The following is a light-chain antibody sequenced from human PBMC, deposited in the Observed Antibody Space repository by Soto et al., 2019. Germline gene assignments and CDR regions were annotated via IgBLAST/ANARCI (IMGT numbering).Light chain of an antibody. CDR2: GAF. J-gene: IGKJ1*01. Sequence: EILMTQSPVTLSLSAGERATLSCGASQSVSSNLAWYQQKPGQAPSLLIYGAFTRATGIPARFIDSGSGTELTLPISRLEPEDFAVYYCQQYGSSGTFCQGTKVDIK. CDR1: QSVSSN. CDR3: QQYGSSGT. V-gene: IGKV3-15*01.